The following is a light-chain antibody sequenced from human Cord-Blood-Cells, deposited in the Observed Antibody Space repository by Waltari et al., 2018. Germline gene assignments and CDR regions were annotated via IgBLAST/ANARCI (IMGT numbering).Light chain of an antibody. V-gene: IGKV2-28*01. Sequence: DIVMTQSPLSLPVTPGEPASISYRSSQSLLHSNGYNYLDWYLQKPEQSPQLLIYLGSNRASGVPDRFSGSGSGTDFTLKISRVEAEDVGVYYCMQALQTPTFGQGTKVEIK. J-gene: IGKJ1*01. CDR3: MQALQTPT. CDR1: QSLLHSNGYNY. CDR2: LGS.